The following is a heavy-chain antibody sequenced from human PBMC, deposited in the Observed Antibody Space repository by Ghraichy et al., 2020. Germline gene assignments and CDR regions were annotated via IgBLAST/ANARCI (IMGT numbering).Heavy chain of an antibody. V-gene: IGHV1-2*02. J-gene: IGHJ6*02. Sequence: ASVKVSCKASGYTFTGYYIHWVRQAPGQGLEWMGWINPNSGGTNYAQKLQGRVTMTRDTSISTAYMELSRLRSDDTAVYYCARGPFDIVVVVTATDGMDVWGQGATVTVSS. CDR2: INPNSGGT. CDR1: GYTFTGYY. CDR3: ARGPFDIVVVVTATDGMDV. D-gene: IGHD2-15*01.